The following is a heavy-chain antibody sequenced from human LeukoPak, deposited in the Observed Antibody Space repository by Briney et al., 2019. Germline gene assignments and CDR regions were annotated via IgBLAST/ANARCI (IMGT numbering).Heavy chain of an antibody. CDR1: GGSISGADYY. CDR3: ARGRRESYGDYANYFDY. D-gene: IGHD4-17*01. J-gene: IGHJ4*02. CDR2: IYYSGST. Sequence: SQTLSLTCTVSGGSISGADYYWRWIRQPPGKGLEWIGYIYYSGSTNYNPSLKSRVTISVDTSKNQFSLKLSSVTAADTAVYYCARGRRESYGDYANYFDYWGQGTLVTVSS. V-gene: IGHV4-61*08.